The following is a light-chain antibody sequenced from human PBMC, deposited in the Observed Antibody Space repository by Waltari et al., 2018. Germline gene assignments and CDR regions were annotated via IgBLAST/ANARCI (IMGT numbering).Light chain of an antibody. J-gene: IGKJ2*01. CDR3: MQGTHPYT. Sequence: DVVLTESPLSLPVTLGQAAYVPCRSSQSFVHTDGRNYLNWFHQKPAQTPRGLIYKFSNRESGVPDRFSGSGSGTDFTLRISRVEAEDVGTYYCMQGTHPYTFGPGTKLEI. V-gene: IGKV2-30*02. CDR1: QSFVHTDGRNY. CDR2: KFS.